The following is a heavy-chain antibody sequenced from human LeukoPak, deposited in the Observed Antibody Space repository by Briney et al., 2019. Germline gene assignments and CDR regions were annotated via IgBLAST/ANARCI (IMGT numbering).Heavy chain of an antibody. J-gene: IGHJ4*02. CDR3: AKHYYDSSGYYFDY. V-gene: IGHV4-59*01. D-gene: IGHD3-22*01. Sequence: PSETLSLTCTVSGGSISSYYWSWIQQPPGKGLEWIGYIYYSGSTNYNPSLKSRVTISVDTSKNQFSLKLSSVTAADTAVYYCAKHYYDSSGYYFDYWGQGTLVTVSS. CDR1: GGSISSYY. CDR2: IYYSGST.